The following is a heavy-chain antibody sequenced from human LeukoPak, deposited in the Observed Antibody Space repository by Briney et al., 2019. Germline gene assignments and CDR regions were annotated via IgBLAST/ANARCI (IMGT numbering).Heavy chain of an antibody. D-gene: IGHD2-15*01. V-gene: IGHV4-38-2*02. CDR2: IYHSGST. Sequence: PSETLSLTCTVSGYSISSGYYWGWIRQPPGKGLEWIGSIYHSGSTYYNPSLKSRVTISVDTSKNQFSLKLSSVTAADTAVYYCARDRSVGDAFDIWGQGTMVTVSS. J-gene: IGHJ3*02. CDR3: ARDRSVGDAFDI. CDR1: GYSISSGYY.